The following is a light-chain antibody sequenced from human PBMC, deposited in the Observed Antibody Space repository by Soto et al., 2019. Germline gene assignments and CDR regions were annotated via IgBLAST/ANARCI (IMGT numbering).Light chain of an antibody. CDR2: ATS. CDR1: QGISNW. CDR3: QQANSFPYT. J-gene: IGKJ2*01. V-gene: IGKV1-12*01. Sequence: DIQMTQSPSSMSASVGDRVTITCRASQGISNWLAWYQQKAGKAPKLLIYATSTLQSGVPSRFRGSGSGTEFTLTISSLQPDDVASYYCQQANSFPYTFGQGTKLEIK.